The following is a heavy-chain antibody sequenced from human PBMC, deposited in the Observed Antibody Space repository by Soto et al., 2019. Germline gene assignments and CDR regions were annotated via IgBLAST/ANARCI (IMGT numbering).Heavy chain of an antibody. CDR3: ARQAARNYIDS. D-gene: IGHD6-6*01. CDR2: IKRDGSEE. Sequence: GGSLRLSCAASGFTFSSYWMSWVRQAPGKGLEWVANIKRDGSEEYYADSVKGRFTISRDNAKNSLYLQMDSLRADDTAVYYCARQAARNYIDSWGQGNSVTVSS. CDR1: GFTFSSYW. J-gene: IGHJ4*02. V-gene: IGHV3-7*03.